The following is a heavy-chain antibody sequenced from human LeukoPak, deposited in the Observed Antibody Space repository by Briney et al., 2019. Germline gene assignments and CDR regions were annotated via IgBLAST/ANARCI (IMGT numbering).Heavy chain of an antibody. Sequence: PSETLSLTCAVSGGSISSSNWWSWVRQPPGKGLEWIGEIYHSGSTNYIPSLKSRVTISVDKSKNQFSLKLSSVTAADTAVYYCARNIGYYYDSSGGGWGQGTLVTVSS. CDR2: IYHSGST. J-gene: IGHJ4*02. CDR3: ARNIGYYYDSSGGG. V-gene: IGHV4-4*02. CDR1: GGSISSSNW. D-gene: IGHD3-22*01.